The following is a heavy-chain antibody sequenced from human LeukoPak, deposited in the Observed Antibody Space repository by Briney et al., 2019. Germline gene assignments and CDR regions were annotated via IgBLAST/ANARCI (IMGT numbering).Heavy chain of an antibody. CDR3: ARDRTYYYDPRELDY. D-gene: IGHD3-22*01. J-gene: IGHJ4*02. CDR1: GFTFSSYG. Sequence: GGSLRLSCAASGFTFSSYGMHWVRQAPGKGLEWVAVIWYDGSNKYYADSVKGRFTISRDNSKNTLYLQTNSLRAEDTAVYYCARDRTYYYDPRELDYWGQGTLVTVSS. CDR2: IWYDGSNK. V-gene: IGHV3-33*01.